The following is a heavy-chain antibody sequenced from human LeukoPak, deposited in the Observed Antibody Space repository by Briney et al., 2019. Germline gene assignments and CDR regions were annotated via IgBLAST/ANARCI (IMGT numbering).Heavy chain of an antibody. CDR2: ISAYNGNT. D-gene: IGHD6-6*01. J-gene: IGHJ4*02. CDR3: ARDVTIAARGFDY. V-gene: IGHV1-18*01. Sequence: LRASVKVSCKASGYTFTSYGISWVRQAPGQGLEWMGWISAYNGNTNYAQKLQGRVTMTTDTSTSTACMELRSLRSDDTAVYYCARDVTIAARGFDYWGQGTLVTVSS. CDR1: GYTFTSYG.